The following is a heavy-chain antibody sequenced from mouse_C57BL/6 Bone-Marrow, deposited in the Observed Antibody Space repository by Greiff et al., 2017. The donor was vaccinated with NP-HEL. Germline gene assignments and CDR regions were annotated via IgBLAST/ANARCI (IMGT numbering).Heavy chain of an antibody. J-gene: IGHJ2*01. CDR3: ASWSSGGFDY. D-gene: IGHD1-1*01. CDR1: GYSITSGYY. CDR2: ISYDGSN. Sequence: EVQLQESGPGLVKPSQSLSLTCSVPGYSITSGYYWHWIRQFPGNKLEWMGYISYDGSNNYNPSLKNRISITRDTSKNQFFLKLNSVTTEDTATYYCASWSSGGFDYWGQGTTRTVSS. V-gene: IGHV3-6*01.